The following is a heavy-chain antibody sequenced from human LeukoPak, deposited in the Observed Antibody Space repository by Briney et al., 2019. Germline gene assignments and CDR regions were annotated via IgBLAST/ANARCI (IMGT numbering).Heavy chain of an antibody. V-gene: IGHV3-30-3*02. CDR2: IAQDGSDK. Sequence: PGVSLRLSCAASGFIFSSYTMNWVRQAPGKGLEWVAIIAQDGSDKYYADSVKGRFTISRDNSKNTLYLQMSSLRADDTALYYCAKSPPRCSGASCYGYWGQGTLVTRSA. J-gene: IGHJ4*02. CDR1: GFIFSSYT. D-gene: IGHD2-15*01. CDR3: AKSPPRCSGASCYGY.